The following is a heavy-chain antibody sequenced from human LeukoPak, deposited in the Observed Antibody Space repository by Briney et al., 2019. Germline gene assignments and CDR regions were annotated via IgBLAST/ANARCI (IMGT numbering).Heavy chain of an antibody. CDR3: ARTFRGYFDY. CDR1: GGSISSGGYY. CDR2: IYYSGST. J-gene: IGHJ4*02. V-gene: IGHV4-31*03. D-gene: IGHD2-21*01. Sequence: SETLSLTCTVSGGSISSGGYYWSWIRQHPGKGLEWIGYIYYSGSTYYNPSLKSRVTISVDTSKNQFSLKLSSVTAADTAVYYWARTFRGYFDYWGQGTLVTVSS.